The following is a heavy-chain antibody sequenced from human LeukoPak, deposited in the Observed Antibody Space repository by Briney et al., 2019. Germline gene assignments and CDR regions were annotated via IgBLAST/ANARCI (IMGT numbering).Heavy chain of an antibody. D-gene: IGHD3-9*01. CDR3: ASSSYDLLTGLGLTHDF. J-gene: IGHJ4*02. Sequence: PSETLSPTCAVYGGSFSDYFWSWIRQPPGKGLEWIGEVHPSGRTNYKSSLKSRLTISVDTSKNQFSLSLSSVTAADTAVYFCASSSYDLLTGLGLTHDFWGQGTLVTVSS. V-gene: IGHV4-34*01. CDR1: GGSFSDYF. CDR2: VHPSGRT.